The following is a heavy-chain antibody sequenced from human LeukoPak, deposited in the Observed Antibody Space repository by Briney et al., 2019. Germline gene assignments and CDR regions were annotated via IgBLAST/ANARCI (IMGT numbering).Heavy chain of an antibody. Sequence: SETLSLTCTVSGGSISSYYWSWIRQPPGKGLEWIGYIYYSGSTNYNPSLKSRVTISVDRSKNQFSLKLSSVTAADTAVYYCARDLGGLGIHFDYWGQGTLVTVSS. D-gene: IGHD6-13*01. CDR2: IYYSGST. V-gene: IGHV4-59*12. CDR1: GGSISSYY. CDR3: ARDLGGLGIHFDY. J-gene: IGHJ4*02.